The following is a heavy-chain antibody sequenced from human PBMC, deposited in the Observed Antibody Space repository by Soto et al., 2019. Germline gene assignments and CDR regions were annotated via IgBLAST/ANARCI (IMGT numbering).Heavy chain of an antibody. CDR2: ISWDGGST. CDR3: AKDAATPGGNSGYYFDY. CDR1: GFTFDDYT. V-gene: IGHV3-43*01. D-gene: IGHD2-21*02. Sequence: GGSLRLSCAASGFTFDDYTMHWVRQAPGKGLEWVSLISWDGGSTYYADSVKGRFTISRDNSKNSLYLQMNSLRTEDTALYYCAKDAATPGGNSGYYFDYWGQGTLVTVSS. J-gene: IGHJ4*02.